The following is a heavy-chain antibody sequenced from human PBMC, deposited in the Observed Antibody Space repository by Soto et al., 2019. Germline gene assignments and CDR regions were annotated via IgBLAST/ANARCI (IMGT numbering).Heavy chain of an antibody. V-gene: IGHV3-21*01. J-gene: IGHJ4*02. D-gene: IGHD2-15*01. CDR2: ISSSSSYI. CDR3: MRHLCGGSRPPDD. Sequence: EVQLVESGGGLVKPGGSLRLSCAASGFTFSSYSMNWVRQAPGKGLEWVSSISSSSSYIYYADSVKGRFTISRDSAKNSLSLQVNNRSADDTGVYYCMRHLCGGSRPPDDRGQGTLVTVSS. CDR1: GFTFSSYS.